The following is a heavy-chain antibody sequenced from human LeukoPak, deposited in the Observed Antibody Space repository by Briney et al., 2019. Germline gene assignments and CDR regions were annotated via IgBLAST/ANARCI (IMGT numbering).Heavy chain of an antibody. CDR2: ISGSGSTI. V-gene: IGHV3-48*03. D-gene: IGHD6-13*01. CDR3: ASGSYSSSGYSSYYYYGMDV. CDR1: GFTFSSYE. J-gene: IGHJ6*04. Sequence: GGSLRLSCAASGFTFSSYEMNWVRQAPGKGLEWVSYISGSGSTIYYADSVKGRFTISRDNAKNSLYLQMNSLRAEDTAVYYCASGSYSSSGYSSYYYYGMDVWGKGTTVTVSS.